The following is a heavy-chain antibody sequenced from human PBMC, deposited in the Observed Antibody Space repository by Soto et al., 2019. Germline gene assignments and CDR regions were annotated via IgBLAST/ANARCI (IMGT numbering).Heavy chain of an antibody. D-gene: IGHD6-13*01. CDR3: ARVLHWAYSSSWSRNWYFDL. J-gene: IGHJ2*01. Sequence: QVQLQQWGAGLLKPSETLSLTCAVYGGSFSGYYWSWIRQPPGKGLEWIGEINHSGSTNYNPSLKSRVTISVDTSKNQFSLKLSSVTAADTAVYYCARVLHWAYSSSWSRNWYFDLWGRGTLVTVSS. CDR2: INHSGST. CDR1: GGSFSGYY. V-gene: IGHV4-34*01.